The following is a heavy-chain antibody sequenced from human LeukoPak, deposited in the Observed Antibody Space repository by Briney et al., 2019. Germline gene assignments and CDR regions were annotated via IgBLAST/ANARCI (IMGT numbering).Heavy chain of an antibody. V-gene: IGHV3-30*18. Sequence: GGSLRLSCAASGFTFSSYGMHWVRQAPGKGLEWVAVISYDGSNKYYADSVKGRFTISRDNSKNTLYLQMNSLRAEDTAVYYCAKDGYSSGWSFDCWGQGTLVTVSS. CDR2: ISYDGSNK. D-gene: IGHD6-19*01. CDR3: AKDGYSSGWSFDC. J-gene: IGHJ4*02. CDR1: GFTFSSYG.